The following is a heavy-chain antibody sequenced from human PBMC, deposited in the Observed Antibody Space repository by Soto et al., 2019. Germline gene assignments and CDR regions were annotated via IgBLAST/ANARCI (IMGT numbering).Heavy chain of an antibody. Sequence: SETLSLTCAVSGGSISSSNWWSWVRQPPGKGLEWIGEIYHSGSTNYNPSLKSRVTISVDKSKNQFSLKLSSVTAADTAAYYCARTHTAMVRGWFDPWGQGTLVTVSS. D-gene: IGHD5-18*01. CDR2: IYHSGST. V-gene: IGHV4-4*02. CDR3: ARTHTAMVRGWFDP. J-gene: IGHJ5*02. CDR1: GGSISSSNW.